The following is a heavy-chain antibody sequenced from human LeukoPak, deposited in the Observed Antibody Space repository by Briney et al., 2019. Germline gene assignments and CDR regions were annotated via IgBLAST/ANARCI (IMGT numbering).Heavy chain of an antibody. CDR2: IITIFGIA. J-gene: IGHJ5*02. CDR1: GGTFSSYA. V-gene: IGHV1-69*13. Sequence: SVKVSCKTSGGTFSSYAISWVRQAPRQGLEWMGGIITIFGIAKYAQKFQGRVTITADESKTTAYMELSSLRSEDTAVYYCARDTPLRLENWFDPWGQGTLVTVSS. CDR3: ARDTPLRLENWFDP. D-gene: IGHD1-1*01.